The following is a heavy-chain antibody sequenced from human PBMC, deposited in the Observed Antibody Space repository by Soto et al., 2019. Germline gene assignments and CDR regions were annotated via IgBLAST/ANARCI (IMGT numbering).Heavy chain of an antibody. CDR3: AKERQTAY. CDR2: ISDSGGQT. CDR1: GFTFSNYV. Sequence: GGSLRLSCAASGFTFSNYVMTWLRQAPGKGPEWVSCISDSGGQTYYADSVKGRFTISRDNSKNTLYLQMNSLRAEDTAVYYCAKERQTAYWGQGTLVTVSS. V-gene: IGHV3-23*01. J-gene: IGHJ4*02.